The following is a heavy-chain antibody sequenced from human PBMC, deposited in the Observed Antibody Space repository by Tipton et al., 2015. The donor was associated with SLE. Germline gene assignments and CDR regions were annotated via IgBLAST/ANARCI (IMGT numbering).Heavy chain of an antibody. V-gene: IGHV4-39*01. CDR3: ARNIVVVPAPMGWFDP. CDR2: IYYSGST. D-gene: IGHD2-2*01. Sequence: TLSLTCTVSGGSISSSSYYWGWIRQPPGKGLEWIGSIYYSGSTYYNPSLKSRVTISVDTSKNQFSLKLSSVTAADTAVYYCARNIVVVPAPMGWFDPWGQGTLVTVSS. J-gene: IGHJ5*02. CDR1: GGSISSSSYY.